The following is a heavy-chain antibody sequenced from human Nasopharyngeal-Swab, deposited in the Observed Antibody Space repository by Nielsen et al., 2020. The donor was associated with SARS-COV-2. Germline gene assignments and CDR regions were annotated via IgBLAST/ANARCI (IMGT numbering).Heavy chain of an antibody. CDR3: ARGQWFGESLGSWGMDV. J-gene: IGHJ6*02. CDR2: SYDSGST. CDR1: GGSVSSGLYY. Sequence: ESLKISCTVSGGSVSSGLYYWAWIRQPPGEGLEWIGFSYDSGSTNYNPSLKTRVTISRETPKNQFSLKLRSVTTADTAVYYCARGQWFGESLGSWGMDVWGQGTTVTVSS. V-gene: IGHV4-61*01. D-gene: IGHD3-10*01.